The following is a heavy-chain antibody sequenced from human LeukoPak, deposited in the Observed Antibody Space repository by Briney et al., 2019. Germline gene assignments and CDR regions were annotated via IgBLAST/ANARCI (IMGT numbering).Heavy chain of an antibody. CDR2: MSPNSGNT. J-gene: IGHJ4*02. D-gene: IGHD3/OR15-3a*01. CDR1: GYIFTSYD. V-gene: IGHV1-8*01. Sequence: ASVKVSCMASGYIFTSYDINWVRQATGQRLEWLGWMSPNSGNTGYAQNFQGRVTMTRSTALSTAYMELSSLKSDDTAVYYCTRGPPNWGYDFWGQGTLVTVSS. CDR3: TRGPPNWGYDF.